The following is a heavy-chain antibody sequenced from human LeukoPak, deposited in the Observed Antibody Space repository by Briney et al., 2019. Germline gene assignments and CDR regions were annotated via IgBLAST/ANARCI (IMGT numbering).Heavy chain of an antibody. V-gene: IGHV3-21*01. CDR1: GFTLSSHS. Sequence: GGSLRLFCAASGFTLSSHSLMWVRQARGKGLEWVSSISPDSGYIYYADSVKGRFTISRDNAENSLFLQMNSLGAEDTAVYYCAPFSAVTHYYFDYWGQGTLVTVSS. J-gene: IGHJ4*02. CDR2: ISPDSGYI. D-gene: IGHD6-13*01. CDR3: APFSAVTHYYFDY.